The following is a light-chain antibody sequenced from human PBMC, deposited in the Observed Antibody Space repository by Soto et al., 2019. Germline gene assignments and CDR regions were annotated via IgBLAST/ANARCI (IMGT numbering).Light chain of an antibody. CDR3: HQFGSSPIAFT. CDR1: QSVSTRY. V-gene: IGKV3-20*01. Sequence: ESMLTQSPGTLSLSPGERATLSCRASQSVSTRYLAWYQQKPGQAPRLLIYGASIRAAGIPDRFSGSGSGTDFTLTISRLEPEHFAVSYCHQFGSSPIAFTFGQGTKLEI. J-gene: IGKJ2*01. CDR2: GAS.